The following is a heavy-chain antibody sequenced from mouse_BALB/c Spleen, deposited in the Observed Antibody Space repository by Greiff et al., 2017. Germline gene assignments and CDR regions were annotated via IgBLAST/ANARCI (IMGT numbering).Heavy chain of an antibody. V-gene: IGHV3-8*02. Sequence: EVKVVESGPSLVKPSQTLSLTCSVTGDSITSGYWNWIRKFPGNKLEYMGYISYSGSTYYNPSLKSRISITRDTSKNQYYLQLNSVTTEDTATYYCARDDYDVEGFAYWGQGTLVTVSA. CDR1: GDSITSGY. D-gene: IGHD2-4*01. CDR3: ARDDYDVEGFAY. CDR2: ISYSGST. J-gene: IGHJ3*01.